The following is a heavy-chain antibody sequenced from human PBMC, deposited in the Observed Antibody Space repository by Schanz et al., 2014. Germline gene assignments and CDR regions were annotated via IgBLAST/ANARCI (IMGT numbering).Heavy chain of an antibody. CDR2: IISILGIP. Sequence: QVQLVQSGAEVKKPGASVKVSCKASGYTFSDYYIHWVRQAPGQGLEWMGRIISILGIPNYAQKFQGRVTFTADKSTTTAYMELSGLRSDDTAVYYCARGGGPEDVFDIWGQGTILTVSS. CDR1: GYTFSDYY. CDR3: ARGGGPEDVFDI. J-gene: IGHJ3*02. D-gene: IGHD5-12*01. V-gene: IGHV1-69*09.